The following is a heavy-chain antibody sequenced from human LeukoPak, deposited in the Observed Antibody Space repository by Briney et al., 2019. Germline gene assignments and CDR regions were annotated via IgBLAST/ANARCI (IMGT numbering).Heavy chain of an antibody. J-gene: IGHJ5*02. V-gene: IGHV4-4*07. CDR3: ARDSSGCFDP. D-gene: IGHD3-10*01. Sequence: SETLCLTCAVSGGSISSYYWSWVREPAGKGLEWSGRIYSSGSTNYNPSLKSRVTMSVDTSKNQFSLKLSSVTAADTAVYYSARDSSGCFDPWGQGTLVTVSS. CDR1: GGSISSYY. CDR2: IYSSGST.